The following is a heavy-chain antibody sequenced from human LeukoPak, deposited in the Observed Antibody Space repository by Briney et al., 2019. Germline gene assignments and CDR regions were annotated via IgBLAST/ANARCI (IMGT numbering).Heavy chain of an antibody. Sequence: GGSMRLSCAASGFTFSSYGMSWVRQAPGKGLEWVSSISSSSSYIYYADSVKGRFTISRDNAKNSLYLQMNSLRAEDTAVYYCARDLASDYWGQGTLVTVSS. CDR1: GFTFSSYG. CDR2: ISSSSSYI. J-gene: IGHJ4*02. V-gene: IGHV3-21*01. CDR3: ARDLASDY.